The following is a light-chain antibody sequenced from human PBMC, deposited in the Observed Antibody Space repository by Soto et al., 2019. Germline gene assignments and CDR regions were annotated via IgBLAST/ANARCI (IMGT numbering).Light chain of an antibody. J-gene: IGKJ1*01. CDR3: HQRQSWPRT. CDR2: LAS. V-gene: IGKV3-11*01. Sequence: EIVLTQSPATLSSFPGDRVTLSCRASQAVNTRLAWYQHKPGQAPRLLIYLASTRAAGVPARFSGSGSGTDFTLTISKVEPEDFAVYYCHQRQSWPRTFGQGTKVDVK. CDR1: QAVNTR.